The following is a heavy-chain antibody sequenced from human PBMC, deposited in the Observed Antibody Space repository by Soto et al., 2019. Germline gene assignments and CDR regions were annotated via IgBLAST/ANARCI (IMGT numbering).Heavy chain of an antibody. CDR3: AKDRPNYYGSGGGYYKAGSDY. CDR1: GLTFSTYA. D-gene: IGHD3-10*01. V-gene: IGHV3-23*01. CDR2: ISGNGANT. Sequence: EVQLLGSGGGLVQPGGSRRLSCAASGLTFSTYAMSWVRQAPGKGLEWVSSISGNGANTYYTDSVKGRFIISRDNSKNTLFLQMNSLSAEDTALYYCAKDRPNYYGSGGGYYKAGSDYWGQGTLVTVSS. J-gene: IGHJ4*02.